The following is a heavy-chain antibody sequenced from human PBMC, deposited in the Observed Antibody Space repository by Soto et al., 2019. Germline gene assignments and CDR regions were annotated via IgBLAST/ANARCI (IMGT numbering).Heavy chain of an antibody. CDR3: GRQVYSSSWYYFDY. CDR2: IYYSGST. Sequence: QVQLQESGPGLVKPSETLSLTCTVSGGSISSYYWSWIRQPPGKGLELIGYIYYSGSTNYNPSLKSRLTLAVDTSKNHFSLKLSSLTAADTAVYYCGRQVYSSSWYYFDYWGQGTLVTVSS. D-gene: IGHD6-13*01. CDR1: GGSISSYY. V-gene: IGHV4-59*08. J-gene: IGHJ4*02.